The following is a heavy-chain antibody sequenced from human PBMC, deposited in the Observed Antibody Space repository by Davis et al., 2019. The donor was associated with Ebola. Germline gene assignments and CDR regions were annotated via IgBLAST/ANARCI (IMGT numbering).Heavy chain of an antibody. D-gene: IGHD6-13*01. CDR1: GFTFSSYA. CDR2: IKQDGSEK. J-gene: IGHJ6*02. Sequence: GESLKISCAASGFTFSSYAMSWVRQAPGKGLEWVANIKQDGSEKYYVDSVKGRFTISRDDAKNSLYLQMNSLKTEDTAVYYCTRDLKQPPPSYYNGMDVWGQGTTVTVSS. CDR3: TRDLKQPPPSYYNGMDV. V-gene: IGHV3-7*03.